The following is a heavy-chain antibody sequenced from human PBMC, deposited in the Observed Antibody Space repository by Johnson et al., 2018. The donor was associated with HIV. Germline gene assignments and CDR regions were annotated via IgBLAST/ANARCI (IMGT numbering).Heavy chain of an antibody. V-gene: IGHV3-30*04. D-gene: IGHD5-12*01. J-gene: IGHJ3*02. CDR2: ISYDGSNK. CDR3: TSTIDMVPTGRSYDAFDI. Sequence: QVQLVESGGGVVQPERSLRLSCSASAFTFSRHAMHWVRQAPGKGPEWVACISYDGSNKYYADSVKGRFTISRDNSKNTLYLQMNSLRAEDTAVYYCTSTIDMVPTGRSYDAFDIWGQGTMVTVSS. CDR1: AFTFSRHA.